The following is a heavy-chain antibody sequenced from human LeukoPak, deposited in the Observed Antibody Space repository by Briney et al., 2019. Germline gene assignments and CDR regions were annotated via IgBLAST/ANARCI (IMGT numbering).Heavy chain of an antibody. J-gene: IGHJ4*02. CDR2: INPNSGGT. V-gene: IGHV1-2*02. CDR1: GYTFTGSY. D-gene: IGHD2-2*02. Sequence: ASVKVSCKASGYTFTGSYMHWVRQAPGQGLEWMGWINPNSGGTNYAQKFQGRVTTTRDTSISTAYMELSRLRSDDTAVYYCARVYEGYCSSTSCYTYYYFDYWGQGTLVTVSS. CDR3: ARVYEGYCSSTSCYTYYYFDY.